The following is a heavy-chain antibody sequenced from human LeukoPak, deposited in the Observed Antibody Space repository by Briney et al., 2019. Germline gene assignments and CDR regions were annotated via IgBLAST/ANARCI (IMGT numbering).Heavy chain of an antibody. Sequence: SETLPLTCTVSGGSIGSYYWSWIRQPPGKGLEWIGYIYYSGSTNYNPSLKSRVTISVDTSKNQFSLKLSSVTAADTAVYYCARAAAGINYYYYMDVWGKGTTVTVSS. CDR1: GGSIGSYY. CDR2: IYYSGST. CDR3: ARAAAGINYYYYMDV. V-gene: IGHV4-59*01. J-gene: IGHJ6*03. D-gene: IGHD6-13*01.